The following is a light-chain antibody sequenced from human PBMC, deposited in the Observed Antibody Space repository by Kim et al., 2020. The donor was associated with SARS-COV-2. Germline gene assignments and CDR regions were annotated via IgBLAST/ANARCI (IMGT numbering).Light chain of an antibody. Sequence: SLSQGERAAIPYRASQSINIFIGWYQQKPGQAPRLLIYDASNRATGVPARFSGSGSGTDFTLTITSLEPEDSAVYYCLQRSNWLTFGGGTKVDIE. CDR1: QSINIF. CDR2: DAS. CDR3: LQRSNWLT. V-gene: IGKV3-11*01. J-gene: IGKJ4*01.